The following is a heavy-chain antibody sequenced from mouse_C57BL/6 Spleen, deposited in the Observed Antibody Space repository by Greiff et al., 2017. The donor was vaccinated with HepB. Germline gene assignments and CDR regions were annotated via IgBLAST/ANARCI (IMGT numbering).Heavy chain of an antibody. CDR1: GFSFTSYG. V-gene: IGHV2-5*01. J-gene: IGHJ1*03. CDR3: AKKGDGYFDV. Sequence: VKLQESGPGLVQPSQRLSKTCTVSGFSFTSYGVHWVRQSPGKGLEWLGVIWRGGSTDYNAAFMSRLSITKDNSKSQVFFKMNSLQADDTAIYYCAKKGDGYFDVWGTGTTVTVSS. CDR2: IWRGGST.